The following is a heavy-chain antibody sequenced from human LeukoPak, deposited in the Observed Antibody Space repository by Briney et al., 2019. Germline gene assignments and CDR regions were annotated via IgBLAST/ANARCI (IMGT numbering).Heavy chain of an antibody. CDR3: ARGGITIFGVVSYMDV. CDR2: INWNGGST. J-gene: IGHJ6*03. D-gene: IGHD3-3*01. CDR1: GFTFDDYG. V-gene: IGHV3-20*04. Sequence: PGGSLRLSCAASGFTFDDYGMSWVRQAPGKGLEWVSGINWNGGSTGYADSVKGQFTISRDNAKNSLYLQMNSLRAEDTALYYCARGGITIFGVVSYMDVWGKGTTVTVSS.